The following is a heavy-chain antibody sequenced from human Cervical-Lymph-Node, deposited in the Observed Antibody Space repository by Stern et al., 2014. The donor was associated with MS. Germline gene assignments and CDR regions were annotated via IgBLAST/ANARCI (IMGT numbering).Heavy chain of an antibody. CDR2: IVPYFNTS. D-gene: IGHD5-18*01. CDR3: DY. CDR1: GGTFITYT. J-gene: IGHJ4*02. Sequence: QVQLVQSGAEVKKPGSSVKVSCKASGGTFITYTFTWVRQAPGQGLEWMGGIVPYFNTSNYAQKFQDRLTITADKSTSTTYMELNCARDRNGYTYTPDYWGQGTLVTVSS. V-gene: IGHV1-69*06.